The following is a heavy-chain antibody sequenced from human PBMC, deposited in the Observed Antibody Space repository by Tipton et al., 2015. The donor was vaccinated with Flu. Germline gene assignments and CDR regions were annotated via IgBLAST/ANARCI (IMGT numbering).Heavy chain of an antibody. D-gene: IGHD3-3*01. Sequence: SCAASGFTFSSYGFHWVRQAPGKGLEWMGWISGYSGNTNYAQNLQGRVTMTTDTSTNTAYMELRSLRSDDTAVYYCARQAGGYYTYRRYYYMDVWGKGTTVTVSS. J-gene: IGHJ6*03. V-gene: IGHV1-18*01. CDR2: ISGYSGNT. CDR3: ARQAGGYYTYRRYYYMDV. CDR1: GFTFSSYG.